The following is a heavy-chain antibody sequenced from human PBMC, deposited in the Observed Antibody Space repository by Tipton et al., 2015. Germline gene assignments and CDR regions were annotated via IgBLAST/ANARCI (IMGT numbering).Heavy chain of an antibody. CDR1: GFTLSRYG. D-gene: IGHD3-9*01. J-gene: IGHJ6*02. Sequence: SLRLSCAASGFTLSRYGMHWVRQAPGKGLEWVAVIWYDGDNKYYADSVKGRFTISRDISEHTLYLQMSSLTVEDTAVYYCARDILGYFDRFYYGMDVWGQGTTVTVSS. CDR2: IWYDGDNK. V-gene: IGHV3-33*01. CDR3: ARDILGYFDRFYYGMDV.